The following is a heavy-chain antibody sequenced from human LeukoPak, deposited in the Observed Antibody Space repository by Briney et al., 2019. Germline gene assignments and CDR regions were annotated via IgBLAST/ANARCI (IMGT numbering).Heavy chain of an antibody. Sequence: GGSLRLSCAASGFTFSSYEMNWVRQAPGKGLEWVSYISSSGSTIYYADSVKGRFTISRDNSKNTLYLQMNSLRAEDTAVYYCARDFKALGWYYAFDIWGQGTMVTVSS. CDR2: ISSSGSTI. V-gene: IGHV3-48*03. J-gene: IGHJ3*02. D-gene: IGHD6-19*01. CDR3: ARDFKALGWYYAFDI. CDR1: GFTFSSYE.